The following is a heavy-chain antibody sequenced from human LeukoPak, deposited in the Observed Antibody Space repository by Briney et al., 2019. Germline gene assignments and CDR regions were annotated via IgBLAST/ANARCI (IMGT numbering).Heavy chain of an antibody. CDR1: GFTFSSYA. CDR2: LSSSGGDT. D-gene: IGHD1-1*01. J-gene: IGHJ4*02. CDR3: AKAGTGTNMIFDY. Sequence: GGSLRLSCAASGFTFSSYAMSWVRQAPAKGLEWVSALSSSGGDTFYADSVKGRFTISRDTSKNTLYLQMYSLRAEDTAVYYCAKAGTGTNMIFDYWGQGTLVTVSS. V-gene: IGHV3-23*01.